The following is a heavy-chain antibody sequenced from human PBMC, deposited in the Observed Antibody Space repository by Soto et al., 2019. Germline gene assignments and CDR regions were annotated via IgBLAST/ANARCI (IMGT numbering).Heavy chain of an antibody. CDR1: GFTFSSYA. CDR3: VQVSKQWRYSGSYHFDY. V-gene: IGHV3-64D*06. Sequence: GSLRLSCSASGFTFSSYAMHWVRQAPGKGLEYVSAISSNGGSTYYADSVKGRFTISRDNSKNTLYLQMSSLRAEDTAVYYCVQVSKQWRYSGSYHFDYWGQGTLVTVSS. J-gene: IGHJ4*02. D-gene: IGHD1-26*01. CDR2: ISSNGGST.